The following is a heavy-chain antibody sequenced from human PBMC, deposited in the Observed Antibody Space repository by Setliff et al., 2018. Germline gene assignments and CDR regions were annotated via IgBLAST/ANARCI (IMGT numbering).Heavy chain of an antibody. V-gene: IGHV4-39*01. CDR2: IYYSGST. CDR3: ARHKSNGSGSYPSLYMDV. J-gene: IGHJ6*03. Sequence: ETLSLTCRVSGGSISSGNYYWGLIRQPPGKGLEWVATIYYSGSTYSNPSLKSRLIISVDAPDNQSSVKLSSVTAADTAVYYCARHKSNGSGSYPSLYMDVWGKGIMVTVSS. CDR1: GGSISSGNYY. D-gene: IGHD3-10*01.